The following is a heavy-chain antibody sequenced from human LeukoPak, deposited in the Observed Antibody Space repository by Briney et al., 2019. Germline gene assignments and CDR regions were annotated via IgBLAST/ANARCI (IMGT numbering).Heavy chain of an antibody. D-gene: IGHD3/OR15-3a*01. CDR2: IRYDGSNK. CDR3: ARRWAGTGSPYWYFDL. V-gene: IGHV3-30*02. Sequence: GGSLRLSCAASGFTFSSYGMHWVRQAPGKGLEWVAFIRYDGSNKYYADSVKGRFTISRDNSKNSLYLQMDSLRAEDTAVYYCARRWAGTGSPYWYFDLWGRGTLVTVSS. CDR1: GFTFSSYG. J-gene: IGHJ2*01.